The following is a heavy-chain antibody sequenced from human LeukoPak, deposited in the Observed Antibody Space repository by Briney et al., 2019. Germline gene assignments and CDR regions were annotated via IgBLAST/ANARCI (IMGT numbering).Heavy chain of an antibody. J-gene: IGHJ4*02. Sequence: PGGSLRPSCAASGFTFSSYWMHWVRQAPGKGLVWVSRINSDGSSTSYADSVKGRFTISRDNAKNSLYLQMNSLRAEDTAVYYCARDWGSGSYGMGYYFDYWGQGTLVTVFS. V-gene: IGHV3-74*01. CDR1: GFTFSSYW. CDR2: INSDGSST. D-gene: IGHD3-10*01. CDR3: ARDWGSGSYGMGYYFDY.